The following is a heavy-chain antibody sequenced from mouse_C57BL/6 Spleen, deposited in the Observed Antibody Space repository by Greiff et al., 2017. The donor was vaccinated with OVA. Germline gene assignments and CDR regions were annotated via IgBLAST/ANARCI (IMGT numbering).Heavy chain of an antibody. J-gene: IGHJ2*01. V-gene: IGHV1-55*01. CDR2: IYPGSGST. CDR1: GYTFTSYW. D-gene: IGHD1-1*01. CDR3: ASYYGSSYPFDY. Sequence: QVQLQQPGAELVKPGASVKMSCKASGYTFTSYWLTWVKQRPGQGLEWIGDIYPGSGSTNYNEKFKSKATLTVDTSSSTAYMQLSSLTSEDSAVYYCASYYGSSYPFDYWGQGTTLTVSS.